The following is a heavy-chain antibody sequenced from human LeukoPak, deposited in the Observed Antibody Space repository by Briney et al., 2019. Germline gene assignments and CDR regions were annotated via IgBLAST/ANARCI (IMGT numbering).Heavy chain of an antibody. CDR2: ISTSGST. D-gene: IGHD3-10*01. CDR1: GGSINSGTYY. V-gene: IGHV4-61*02. CDR3: ARGGDPRTYYYYYMDV. Sequence: PSETLSLTCTVSGGSINSGTYYWSWIRQPAGKGLEWIGRISTSGSTNYNPSLKSRVTISVDTSKNQFSLKLSSVTAADTAVYYCARGGDPRTYYYYYMDVWGKGTTVTVSS. J-gene: IGHJ6*03.